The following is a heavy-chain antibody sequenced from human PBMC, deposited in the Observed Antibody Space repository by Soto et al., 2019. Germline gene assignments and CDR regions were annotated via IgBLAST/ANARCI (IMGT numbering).Heavy chain of an antibody. D-gene: IGHD1-7*01. Sequence: QVQVKESGPGLVKPSETLSLTCTVSGGSITDYSWSWIRQSAGRGLEWLRRISINGNSHYHPSLRSRVTMSIETSKNQFSLNLRSVTAADTAVYYCARESGDNWTYEVDWGQGTLVTVSS. J-gene: IGHJ4*02. CDR1: GGSITDYS. CDR3: ARESGDNWTYEVD. V-gene: IGHV4-4*07. CDR2: ISINGNS.